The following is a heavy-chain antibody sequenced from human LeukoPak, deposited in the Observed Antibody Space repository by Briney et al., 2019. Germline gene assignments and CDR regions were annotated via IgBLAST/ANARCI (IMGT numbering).Heavy chain of an antibody. J-gene: IGHJ5*02. V-gene: IGHV3-53*01. CDR3: ARDDKRSGALDP. D-gene: IGHD2-15*01. CDR1: GFTVSSNY. Sequence: GGSLRLSCAASGFTVSSNYMSWVRQAPGKGLEWVSVIYSGGSAYYADSVKGRFTISRDNSKNTLYLQMNSLRAEDTAVYYCARDDKRSGALDPWGQGTLVTVSS. CDR2: IYSGGSA.